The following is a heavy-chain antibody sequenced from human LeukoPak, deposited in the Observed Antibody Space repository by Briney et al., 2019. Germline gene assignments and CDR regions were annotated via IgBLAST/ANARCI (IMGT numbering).Heavy chain of an antibody. D-gene: IGHD2-2*01. V-gene: IGHV1-46*01. Sequence: ASVKVSCNASGYTFTSYYMHWVRQALGQGLEWMGIINPSGGSTSYAQNFQGRVTMTRDMSTSTVYMELSSLRSEDTAVYYCARLVVVPAATPEHYYMDFWGKGTTVAVSS. CDR3: ARLVVVPAATPEHYYMDF. CDR1: GYTFTSYY. J-gene: IGHJ6*03. CDR2: INPSGGST.